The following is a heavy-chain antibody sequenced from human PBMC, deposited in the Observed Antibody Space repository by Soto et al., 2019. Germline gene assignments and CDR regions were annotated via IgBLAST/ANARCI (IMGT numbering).Heavy chain of an antibody. D-gene: IGHD3-3*01. J-gene: IGHJ6*02. Sequence: GESLKISCKGSGYSFTSYWIGWVRQMPGKGLEWMGIIYPGDSDTRYSPSFQGQVTISADKSISTAYLQWSSLKASDTAMYYCARNLLNYDFWSGYLDIWGQGTTVTVSS. CDR1: GYSFTSYW. CDR2: IYPGDSDT. V-gene: IGHV5-51*01. CDR3: ARNLLNYDFWSGYLDI.